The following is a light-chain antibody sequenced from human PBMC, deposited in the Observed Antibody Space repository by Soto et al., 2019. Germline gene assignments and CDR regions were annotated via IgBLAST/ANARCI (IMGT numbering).Light chain of an antibody. CDR3: PQHISWPLP. J-gene: IGKJ4*01. CDR1: QSVSSSY. V-gene: IGKV3-20*01. CDR2: GAS. Sequence: EIVLTQSPGALSLYPGERATLSFRASQSVSSSYLAWYQQKPGQAPRLLIYGASNRATGIPTRFSGSGSGTDFTLTISNLEPEDFAVYYCPQHISWPLPSAGGTKVDI.